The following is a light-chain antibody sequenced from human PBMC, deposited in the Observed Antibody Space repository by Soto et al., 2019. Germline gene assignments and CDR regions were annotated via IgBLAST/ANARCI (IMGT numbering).Light chain of an antibody. Sequence: DIQMTQSPSTLSASVGDRVTITCRASQSVSSWLAWYQQKPGKAPKLLIYKASSLESGVPSIFSGSGSGTEFTLTISSLQPDDFATYYCQQCNSYSYTFGQGTKLEIK. CDR2: KAS. CDR3: QQCNSYSYT. J-gene: IGKJ2*01. V-gene: IGKV1-5*03. CDR1: QSVSSW.